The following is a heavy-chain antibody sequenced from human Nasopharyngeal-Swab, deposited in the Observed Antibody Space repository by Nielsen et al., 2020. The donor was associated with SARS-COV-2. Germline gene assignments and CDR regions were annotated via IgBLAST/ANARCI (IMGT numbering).Heavy chain of an antibody. Sequence: SETLSLTCTVSGGSISSYYWSWIRQPPGKGLEWIGYIYYSGSTKYNPSLKSRVTISVDTSKNQFSLKLSSVTAADTAVYYCARGGLSLGYSYDYYYYGMDVWGQGTTVTVSS. CDR1: GGSISSYY. D-gene: IGHD5-18*01. J-gene: IGHJ6*02. CDR3: ARGGLSLGYSYDYYYYGMDV. CDR2: IYYSGST. V-gene: IGHV4-59*01.